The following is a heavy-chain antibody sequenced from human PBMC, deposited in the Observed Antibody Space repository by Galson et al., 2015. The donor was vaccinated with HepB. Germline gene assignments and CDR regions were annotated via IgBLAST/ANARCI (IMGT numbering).Heavy chain of an antibody. J-gene: IGHJ3*02. CDR3: AREGPSPPEMYYYDSSGYDDDFDI. Sequence: SLRLSCAASGFTFSSYSMNWVRQAPGKGLEWVSSISSSSSYIYYADSVKGRFTISRDNAKNSLYLQKNSLRAEDTAVYYCAREGPSPPEMYYYDSSGYDDDFDIWGQGRMVSAS. V-gene: IGHV3-21*01. CDR2: ISSSSSYI. CDR1: GFTFSSYS. D-gene: IGHD3-22*01.